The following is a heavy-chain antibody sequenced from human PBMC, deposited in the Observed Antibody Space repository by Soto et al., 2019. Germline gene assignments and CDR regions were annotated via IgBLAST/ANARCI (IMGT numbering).Heavy chain of an antibody. CDR1: GASISSYYYD. Sequence: RSGTGSLTCTCSGASISSYYYDWTCNRQSPERGLEWIGYIHHSGSILYNPSLKSRVTISVDTSKNQFSLHLSSVTAADMVVYLCEREDEVAATFDVWGQGATVTVSS. CDR2: IHHSGSI. CDR3: EREDEVAATFDV. V-gene: IGHV4-30-4*08. J-gene: IGHJ6*02. D-gene: IGHD2-15*01.